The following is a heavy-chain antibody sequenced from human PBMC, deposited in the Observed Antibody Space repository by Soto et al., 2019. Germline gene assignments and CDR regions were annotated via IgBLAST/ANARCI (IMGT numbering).Heavy chain of an antibody. V-gene: IGHV5-51*01. Sequence: GESLKISCKGSGYSFTSYWIGWVRQMPGKGLEWMGIIYPGDSDTRYSPSFQGQVTISADKSISTAYLQWSSLKASDTAMYYCARPILPMATISYIGYWGQGTLVTVSS. J-gene: IGHJ4*02. CDR3: ARPILPMATISYIGY. D-gene: IGHD5-12*01. CDR2: IYPGDSDT. CDR1: GYSFTSYW.